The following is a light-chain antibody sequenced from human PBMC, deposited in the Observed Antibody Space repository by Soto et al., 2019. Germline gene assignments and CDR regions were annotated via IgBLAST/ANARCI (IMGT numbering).Light chain of an antibody. CDR1: QTVRNNY. CDR2: DAS. V-gene: IGKV3-20*01. Sequence: EFVLTQSPGTLSLSPGERATLSCRASQTVRNNYLAWYQQKPGQAPRLLIYDASSRATGIPDRFSGGGSGTEFTLTISSLQPDDFATYYCQQYNGYPWTFGQGTKVDI. CDR3: QQYNGYPWT. J-gene: IGKJ1*01.